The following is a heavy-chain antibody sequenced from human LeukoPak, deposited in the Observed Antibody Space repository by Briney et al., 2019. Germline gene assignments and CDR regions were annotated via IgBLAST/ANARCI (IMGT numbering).Heavy chain of an antibody. CDR2: ISSSSSTI. V-gene: IGHV3-48*01. CDR1: GFSFSNYN. J-gene: IGHJ5*02. CDR3: ARVFRGSGDWFDP. Sequence: PGGSLRLSCAASGFSFSNYNMHWVRQAPGKGLEWVSYISSSSSTIYYADSVKGRFTISRDNAKNSLYLQMNSLRAEDTAVYYCARVFRGSGDWFDPWGQGTLVTVSS. D-gene: IGHD3-3*01.